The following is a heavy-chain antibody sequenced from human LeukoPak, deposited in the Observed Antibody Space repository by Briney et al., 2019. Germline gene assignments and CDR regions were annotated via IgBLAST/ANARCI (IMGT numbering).Heavy chain of an antibody. CDR1: GGSFSGYY. CDR2: INHSGST. V-gene: IGHV4-34*01. J-gene: IGHJ4*02. D-gene: IGHD2-8*01. Sequence: PSETLSLTCTVYGGSFSGYYWSWIRQPPGKGLEWIGEINHSGSTNYNPSLKSRVTISVDTSKNQFSLKLSSVTAADTAVYYCARGRGRYCTNGVCSIFDYWGQGTLVTVSS. CDR3: ARGRGRYCTNGVCSIFDY.